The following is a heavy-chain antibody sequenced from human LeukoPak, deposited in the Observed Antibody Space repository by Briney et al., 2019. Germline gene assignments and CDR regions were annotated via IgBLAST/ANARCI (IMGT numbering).Heavy chain of an antibody. CDR2: INPNSGGT. D-gene: IGHD6-13*01. CDR1: GYTFTGYY. Sequence: ASVKVSCKASGYTFTGYYMHWVRQAPGQGLEWMGWINPNSGGTNYAQKFQGRVTMTRDTSISTAYMELSRLRSDDTAVYYCARGHIPVWPGIAAAGYDYWGQGTLVTVSS. CDR3: ARGHIPVWPGIAAAGYDY. J-gene: IGHJ4*02. V-gene: IGHV1-2*02.